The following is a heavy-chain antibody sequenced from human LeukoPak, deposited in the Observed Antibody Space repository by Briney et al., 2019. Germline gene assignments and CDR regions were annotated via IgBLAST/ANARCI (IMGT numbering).Heavy chain of an antibody. D-gene: IGHD2-2*01. V-gene: IGHV4-59*01. J-gene: IGHJ4*02. CDR1: GGSISTFY. CDR2: LYNSEST. Sequence: PSETLSLTCTVSGGSISTFYWTWIRQPPGKGLEWIGYLYNSESTNYNPSLKSRVTISVDTSKNQFSLKLSSVTAADTAVYYCASSVVVPAATIFPSLFDYWGQGTLVTVSS. CDR3: ASSVVVPAATIFPSLFDY.